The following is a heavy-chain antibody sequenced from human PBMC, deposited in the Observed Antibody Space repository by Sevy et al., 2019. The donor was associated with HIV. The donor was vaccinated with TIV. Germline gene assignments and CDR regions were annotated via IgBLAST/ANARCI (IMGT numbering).Heavy chain of an antibody. CDR1: GGSISSGSYS. CDR3: ARDGGTVTSPGVFDV. CDR2: IFHIGNT. Sequence: SETLSLTCAVSGGSISSGSYSWNWIRQPPGKGLEWIGYIFHIGNTYYNPSLKSRVTISVDRSKNQFSLKMTSVTAADTAVYYCARDGGTVTSPGVFDVWGQGTMVTVSS. J-gene: IGHJ3*01. V-gene: IGHV4-30-2*01. D-gene: IGHD4-17*01.